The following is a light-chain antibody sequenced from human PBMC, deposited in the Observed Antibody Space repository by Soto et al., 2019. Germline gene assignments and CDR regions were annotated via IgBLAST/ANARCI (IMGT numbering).Light chain of an antibody. CDR3: QQYGSSRT. J-gene: IGKJ1*01. V-gene: IGKV3-20*01. CDR2: AAS. Sequence: ELVLTQSPGSLSLSPGERATLSCRASQSVSNSYLAWYQQKPGQAPRLLIYAASSRATGIPERFSGSGSGTDFTLTISRLEPEDFAVYYCQQYGSSRTFGQGTKVEIK. CDR1: QSVSNSY.